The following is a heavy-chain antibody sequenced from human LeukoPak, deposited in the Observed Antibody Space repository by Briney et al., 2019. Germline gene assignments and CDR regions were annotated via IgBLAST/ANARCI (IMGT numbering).Heavy chain of an antibody. D-gene: IGHD4-17*01. CDR2: IYYSGST. V-gene: IGHV4-39*07. J-gene: IGHJ4*02. CDR3: ARAGYGVASIYYFDY. CDR1: GGSISSSSYY. Sequence: SSQTLSLTCTVSGGSISSSSYYWGWIRQPPGKGLEWIGSIYYSGSTNYNPSLKSRVTISVDTSKNQFSLKLSSVTAADTAVYYCARAGYGVASIYYFDYWGQGTLVTVSS.